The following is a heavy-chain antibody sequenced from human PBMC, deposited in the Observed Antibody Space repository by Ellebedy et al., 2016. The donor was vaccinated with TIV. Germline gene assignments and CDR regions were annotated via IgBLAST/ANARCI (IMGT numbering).Heavy chain of an antibody. J-gene: IGHJ6*02. Sequence: ASVKVSXXASGYAFKNYAIHWVRQAPGQRPEWLGWIHVGRGNTKFSQKFQDRVTITGDTSANTAYMQLSSLRSEDTAMYYFARDGFCNGDYCPPDKHPYGKDVWGQGTGGTGSS. D-gene: IGHD2-15*01. CDR1: GYAFKNYA. CDR2: IHVGRGNT. CDR3: ARDGFCNGDYCPPDKHPYGKDV. V-gene: IGHV1-3*01.